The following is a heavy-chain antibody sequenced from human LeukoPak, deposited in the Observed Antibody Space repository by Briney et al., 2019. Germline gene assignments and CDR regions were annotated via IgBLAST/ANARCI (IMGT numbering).Heavy chain of an antibody. J-gene: IGHJ4*02. D-gene: IGHD3-3*01. CDR1: GGSISSGGYS. CDR3: ARRARYDFWSAVTWYFDF. CDR2: IYYSGST. V-gene: IGHV4-31*03. Sequence: SQTLSLTCTVSGGSISSGGYSWSWIRQHPGKGLEWIGYIYYSGSTYYNPSLESRVTISVDTSKNQFSLKLSSVTAADTAVYYCARRARYDFWSAVTWYFDFWGQGALVTVSS.